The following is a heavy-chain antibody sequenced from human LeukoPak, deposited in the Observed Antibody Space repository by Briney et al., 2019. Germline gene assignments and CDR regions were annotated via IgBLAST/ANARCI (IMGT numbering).Heavy chain of an antibody. J-gene: IGHJ4*02. Sequence: GGSLRLSCTPSGVTFRRYSMSWVRQAPGKGLEWISKISNSRSATYYAESVRGRFTISRDDAKKSLYLQMNNLRAEDTGVYYCARDVVAVNNGFYYDYFDSWGQGTLVTVSS. CDR3: ARDVVAVNNGFYYDYFDS. V-gene: IGHV3-48*04. CDR1: GVTFRRYS. D-gene: IGHD3-22*01. CDR2: ISNSRSAT.